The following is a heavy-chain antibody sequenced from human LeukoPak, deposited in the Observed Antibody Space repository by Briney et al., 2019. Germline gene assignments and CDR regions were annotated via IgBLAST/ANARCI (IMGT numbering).Heavy chain of an antibody. CDR2: IYDDGGT. J-gene: IGHJ5*02. D-gene: IGHD3-10*01. Sequence: QPGGSLILSFTVYGFLVTSTHIESVRQAPAKGAEWVGIIYDDGGTVHAEYVKGRFTISRDNSKNTMYLQMNSLRPEDSAVSYCARDRAGRRSSWVEFALWGQGMLVTVSS. V-gene: IGHV3-53*05. CDR3: ARDRAGRRSSWVEFAL. CDR1: GFLVTSTH.